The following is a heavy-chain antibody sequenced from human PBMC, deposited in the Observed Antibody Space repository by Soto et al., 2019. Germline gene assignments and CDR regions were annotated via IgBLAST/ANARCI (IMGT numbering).Heavy chain of an antibody. CDR2: IWYDGSNK. D-gene: IGHD3-3*01. J-gene: IGHJ5*02. CDR3: ASSITIFVPWFDP. V-gene: IGHV3-33*01. Sequence: PGGSLRLSCAASGFTFSSYGMHWVRQAPGKGLEWVAVIWYDGSNKYYADSVKGRFTISRDNSKNTLYLQMNSLRAEDTAVYYCASSITIFVPWFDPWGQGTLVTVSS. CDR1: GFTFSSYG.